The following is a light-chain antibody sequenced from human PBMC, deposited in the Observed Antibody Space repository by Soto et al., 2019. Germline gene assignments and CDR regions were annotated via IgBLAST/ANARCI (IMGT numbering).Light chain of an antibody. V-gene: IGLV2-8*01. CDR3: SSYAGSNNWV. CDR1: SSDVGGYNY. CDR2: GVT. J-gene: IGLJ3*02. Sequence: QSVLTQPPSASGSPGQSVTISCTGTSSDVGGYNYVSWYQQHPGKAPELMIYGVTKRPSGVPDRFSGSKSGNTASLTVSGLQAEDEADYYCSSYAGSNNWVFGGGTKVTVL.